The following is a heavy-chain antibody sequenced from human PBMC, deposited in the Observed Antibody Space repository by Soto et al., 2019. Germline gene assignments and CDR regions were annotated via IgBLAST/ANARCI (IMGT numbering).Heavy chain of an antibody. J-gene: IGHJ6*02. CDR2: INHSGST. D-gene: IGHD5-12*01. CDR1: GGSFSGYY. V-gene: IGHV4-34*01. Sequence: PSETLSLTCAVYGGSFSGYYWRWIRQPPGKGLEWIGEINHSGSTNYNPSLKSRVTISVDTSKNQFSLKLSSVTAADTAVYYCARGRRVATIRKPDKYYYYGMDVWGQGTTVTVSS. CDR3: ARGRRVATIRKPDKYYYYGMDV.